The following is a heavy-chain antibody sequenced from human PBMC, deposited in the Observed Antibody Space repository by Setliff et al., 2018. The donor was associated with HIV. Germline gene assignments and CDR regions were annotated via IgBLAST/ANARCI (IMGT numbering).Heavy chain of an antibody. J-gene: IGHJ4*02. Sequence: SETLSLTCTVSGGSINRSPYYWGWIRQPPGKGLEWIASIFYSGSTNYNPSLKSRVTISVDTSKNQFSLKLSSVTAADTAVYYCAKDRSGSYRTFDYWGPGILVTVSS. CDR3: AKDRSGSYRTFDY. D-gene: IGHD1-26*01. CDR2: IFYSGST. CDR1: GGSINRSPYY. V-gene: IGHV4-39*07.